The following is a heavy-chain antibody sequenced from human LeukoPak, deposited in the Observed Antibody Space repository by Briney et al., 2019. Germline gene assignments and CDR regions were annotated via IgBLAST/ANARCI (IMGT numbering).Heavy chain of an antibody. Sequence: GGSLRLSCAASGFTFSSYSMNWVRQAPGKGLEWVSSISSSSSYMYYADSVKGRFTISRDNSKNTLYLQVNSLRAEDTAVYYCAKGGKWDVTPFDYWGQGTLVTVSS. V-gene: IGHV3-21*04. J-gene: IGHJ4*02. CDR3: AKGGKWDVTPFDY. D-gene: IGHD1-26*01. CDR1: GFTFSSYS. CDR2: ISSSSSYM.